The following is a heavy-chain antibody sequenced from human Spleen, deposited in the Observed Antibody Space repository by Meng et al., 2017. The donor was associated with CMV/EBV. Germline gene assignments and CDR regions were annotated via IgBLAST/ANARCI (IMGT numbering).Heavy chain of an antibody. Sequence: GESLKISCAVSGFTFSTYTMNWVRQAPGEGLEWVSSISGTSSGISSTYIYYADSVKGRFTIPRDNAKNALYLQMNSLRAEDTAVYYCARDRDWSIYDYWGQGTLVTVSS. CDR3: ARDRDWSIYDY. CDR2: ISGTSSGISSTYI. D-gene: IGHD3-3*01. V-gene: IGHV3-21*01. CDR1: GFTFSTYT. J-gene: IGHJ4*02.